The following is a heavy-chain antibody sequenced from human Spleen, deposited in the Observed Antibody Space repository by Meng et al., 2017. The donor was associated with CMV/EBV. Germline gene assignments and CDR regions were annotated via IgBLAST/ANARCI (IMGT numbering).Heavy chain of an antibody. CDR3: AKSLGYCSSTSCSPGNYYYGMDV. CDR2: ISSSGSTI. V-gene: IGHV3-11*04. Sequence: GESLKISCAASGFTFGDYYMSWIRQAPGKGLEWVSYISSSGSTIYYADSVKGRFTISRDNAKNSLYLQMNSLRAEDTAVYYCAKSLGYCSSTSCSPGNYYYGMDVWGQGTTVTVSS. J-gene: IGHJ6*02. D-gene: IGHD2-2*01. CDR1: GFTFGDYY.